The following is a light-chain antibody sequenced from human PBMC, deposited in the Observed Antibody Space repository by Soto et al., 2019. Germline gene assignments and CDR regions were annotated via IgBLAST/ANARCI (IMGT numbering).Light chain of an antibody. CDR1: SSDVGGYDF. CDR2: DVT. J-gene: IGLJ2*01. CDR3: SSYTSSSTLKV. V-gene: IGLV2-14*01. Sequence: QSVLTQPASVSGSPGQSITISCTGTSSDVGGYDFVSWYQQHPGKAPKLIIYDVTNRPSGVSNRFSGSKSGNTASLTISGLQTEDEAAYYCSSYTSSSTLKVFGGGTQLTVL.